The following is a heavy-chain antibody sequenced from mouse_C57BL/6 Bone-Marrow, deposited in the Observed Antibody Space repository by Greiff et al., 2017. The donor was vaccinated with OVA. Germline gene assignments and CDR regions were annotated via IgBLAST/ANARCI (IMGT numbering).Heavy chain of an antibody. J-gene: IGHJ4*01. CDR3: ARPGVSLYYYAMDY. CDR1: GFTFSDYG. Sequence: EVHLVESGGGLVKPGGSLKLSCAASGFTFSDYGMHWVRQAPEKGLEWVAYISSGSSTIYYADTVKGRFTISRDNAKNTLFLQMTSLRSEDTAMYYCARPGVSLYYYAMDYWGQGTSVTVSS. V-gene: IGHV5-17*01. CDR2: ISSGSSTI. D-gene: IGHD6-1*01.